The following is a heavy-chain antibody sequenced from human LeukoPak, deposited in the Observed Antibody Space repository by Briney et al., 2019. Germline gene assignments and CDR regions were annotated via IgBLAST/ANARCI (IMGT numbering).Heavy chain of an antibody. D-gene: IGHD6-19*01. V-gene: IGHV3-7*01. CDR3: VRWGVEAGMDY. J-gene: IGHJ4*02. Sequence: GGPLSFSFEPPGLIFRSYWWAWFAKVPGKGLKGVANIHPDGSETSYVDSVKGRFTISRDNAKKSMYLQMNSLRAEETGVYKCVRWGVEAGMDYWGQGTPVTVSS. CDR2: IHPDGSET. CDR1: GLIFRSYW.